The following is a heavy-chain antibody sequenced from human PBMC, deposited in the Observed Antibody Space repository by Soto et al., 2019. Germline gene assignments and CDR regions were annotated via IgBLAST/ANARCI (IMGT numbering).Heavy chain of an antibody. Sequence: GGSLRLSCAASGLTFGNACINRVRQAPREGREWVGRVKSVAHGGTTDFAESVKGRFVISRDDSNNMVYLQMNSLRIEDTAVYYCTTDSYSSVTILRFDYWGHGTLVTVSS. D-gene: IGHD3-22*01. V-gene: IGHV3-15*07. CDR2: VKSVAHGGTT. CDR1: GLTFGNAC. J-gene: IGHJ4*01. CDR3: TTDSYSSVTILRFDY.